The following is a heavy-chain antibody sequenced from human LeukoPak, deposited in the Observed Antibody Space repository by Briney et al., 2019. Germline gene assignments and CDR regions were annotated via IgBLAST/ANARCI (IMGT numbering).Heavy chain of an antibody. D-gene: IGHD1-26*01. CDR2: IYPGDSDT. J-gene: IGHJ4*02. Sequence: GESLKISCKGSGYTFPSYWIGWVRQMPGKSLEWMAIIYPGDSDTRYSPSFQGQVSISADKSINTAYLQWSSLKASDTAMYYCANLVGATPYWGRGTLVTVSS. V-gene: IGHV5-51*01. CDR3: ANLVGATPY. CDR1: GYTFPSYW.